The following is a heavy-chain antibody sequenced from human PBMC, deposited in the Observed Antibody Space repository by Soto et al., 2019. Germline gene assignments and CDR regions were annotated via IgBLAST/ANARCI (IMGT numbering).Heavy chain of an antibody. J-gene: IGHJ4*02. CDR3: ARTGGTTVTGPWHFDS. D-gene: IGHD4-17*01. CDR2: IWYDGTQK. CDR1: GFTFNTYS. V-gene: IGHV3-33*01. Sequence: QVQLEESGGGVVQPGRSLRLSCEASGFTFNTYSMHWDRQPPGKGLEWLAAIWYDGTQKYYADSVKGRFIISRDNSKKTLYLEMNSLRAEDTALYYCARTGGTTVTGPWHFDSWGQGTLVTVSS.